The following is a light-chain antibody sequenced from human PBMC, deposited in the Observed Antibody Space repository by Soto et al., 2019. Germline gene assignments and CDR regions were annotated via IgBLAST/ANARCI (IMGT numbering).Light chain of an antibody. V-gene: IGKV1-33*01. Sequence: DIQRTQSPSSLSASVGDRGTITCQASHDITKYLNWYQQKPGRAPKLLIYHASNLETGVPSRFSGSGSGTDFTLTISSLQPEEIATYYCQQYDNLEYTFGPGTKLEIK. J-gene: IGKJ2*01. CDR1: HDITKY. CDR3: QQYDNLEYT. CDR2: HAS.